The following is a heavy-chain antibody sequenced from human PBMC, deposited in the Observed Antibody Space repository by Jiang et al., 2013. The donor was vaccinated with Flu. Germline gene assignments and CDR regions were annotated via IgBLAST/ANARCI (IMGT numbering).Heavy chain of an antibody. CDR2: ISSSSSYT. CDR1: GFTFSDYY. Sequence: VQLLESGGGLVKPGGSLRLSCAASGFTFSDYYMSWIRQAPGKGLEWVSYISSSSSYTNYADSVKGRFTISRDNAKNSLYLQMNSLRAEDTALYYCAKAEELRDPFYYYYGMDVWGQGTTVTVSS. CDR3: AKAEELRDPFYYYYGMDV. V-gene: IGHV3-11*03. J-gene: IGHJ6*02. D-gene: IGHD1-26*01.